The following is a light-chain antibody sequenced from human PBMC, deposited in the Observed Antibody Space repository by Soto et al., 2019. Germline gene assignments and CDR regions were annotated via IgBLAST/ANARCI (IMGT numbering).Light chain of an antibody. Sequence: AIRMTQSPSSLSASTGDRVTITCRASQGISSYLAWYQQKPGKAPKLLIYAASTLQSGVPSRFSDSGSGTDFTLTISCPQSEDFATYYCQQQYSYPRTFGQGTKVEIK. CDR3: QQQYSYPRT. CDR2: AAS. V-gene: IGKV1-8*01. CDR1: QGISSY. J-gene: IGKJ1*01.